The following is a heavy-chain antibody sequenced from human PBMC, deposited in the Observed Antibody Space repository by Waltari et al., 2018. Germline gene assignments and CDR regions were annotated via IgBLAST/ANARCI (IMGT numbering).Heavy chain of an antibody. CDR3: ARSRSGGSPMDV. Sequence: QVQLVESGGGVVQPGRSLRLSCAASGFTFSSYAMHWVRKSPGKVLGGVAVISYDGSNKYYADSVKGRFTISRDNSKNTLYLQMNSLRAEDTAVYYCARSRSGGSPMDVWGKGTTVTVSS. CDR1: GFTFSSYA. J-gene: IGHJ6*04. D-gene: IGHD2-15*01. V-gene: IGHV3-30-3*01. CDR2: ISYDGSNK.